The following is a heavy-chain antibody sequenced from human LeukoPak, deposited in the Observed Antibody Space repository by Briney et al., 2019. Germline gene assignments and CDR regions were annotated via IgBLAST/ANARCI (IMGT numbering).Heavy chain of an antibody. J-gene: IGHJ4*02. CDR3: ARGGFSGTFYYFDN. D-gene: IGHD1-26*01. CDR2: IWYDERNK. CDR1: GFTFSSYG. V-gene: IGHV3-33*01. Sequence: PGRSLRFSCAASGFTFSSYGMHWARQAPGKGLEWVAVIWYDERNKYYTDSVKGRFTISRDNSKNTVYLQMNSLGVEDTAVYYCARGGFSGTFYYFDNWGQGTLVTVSS.